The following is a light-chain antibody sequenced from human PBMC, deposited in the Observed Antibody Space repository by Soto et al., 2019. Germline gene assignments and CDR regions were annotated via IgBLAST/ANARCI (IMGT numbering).Light chain of an antibody. J-gene: IGLJ3*02. CDR2: EGT. CDR1: SSDVGSYNL. CDR3: CAYAGSSTWV. V-gene: IGLV2-23*01. Sequence: QSVLTQPASVSGSPGQSITISCTGTSSDVGSYNLVSWYRQPPGKAPKLMIYEGTKRPSGISTRFSGSKSGNTASLTISGLQAEDEADYYCCAYAGSSTWVFGGGTKLTVL.